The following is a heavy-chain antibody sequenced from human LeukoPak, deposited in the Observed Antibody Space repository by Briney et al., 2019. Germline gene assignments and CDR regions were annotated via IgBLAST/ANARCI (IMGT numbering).Heavy chain of an antibody. CDR2: IYNSGNT. V-gene: IGHV4-59*01. CDR3: ASLAVPFGWYGGSYYWYMDV. CDR1: GGSIRDFY. J-gene: IGHJ6*03. Sequence: NPSETLSLTCTVSGGSIRDFYWSWIRQSADRRLDFIGYIYNSGNTEYNPSLKSRVTISVDTSKNQFSLDLNSVTAADTAVYYCASLAVPFGWYGGSYYWYMDVWGKGTTVT. D-gene: IGHD6-19*01.